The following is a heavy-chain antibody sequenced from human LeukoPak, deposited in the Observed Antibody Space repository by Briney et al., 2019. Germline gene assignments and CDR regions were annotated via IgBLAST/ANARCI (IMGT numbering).Heavy chain of an antibody. CDR1: GGSFSGYY. Sequence: SETLSLTCAVYGGSFSGYYWSWIRQPPGKGLEWIGEINHSGSTNYNPSLKSRVTISVDTSKNQFSLKLSSVTAADTAVYYCARAPPSSYDILTGYYNVRAFDIWGQGTMVTVSS. CDR2: INHSGST. J-gene: IGHJ3*02. D-gene: IGHD3-9*01. CDR3: ARAPPSSYDILTGYYNVRAFDI. V-gene: IGHV4-34*01.